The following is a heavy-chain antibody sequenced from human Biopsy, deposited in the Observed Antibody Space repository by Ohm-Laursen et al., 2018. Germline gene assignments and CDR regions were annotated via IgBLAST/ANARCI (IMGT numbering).Heavy chain of an antibody. CDR3: ARHGVYGDLRMDY. CDR2: IAYTGST. V-gene: IGHV4-39*01. J-gene: IGHJ4*02. Sequence: SDTLSLTCTVSGGFISSSSYYWGWLRQRPGKGPKRIGSIAYTGSTHDNTSLTSGVTITGDTSKNQFSLKLYSLTAADSAVYYCARHGVYGDLRMDYWGQGTLVTVSS. D-gene: IGHD4-17*01. CDR1: GGFISSSSYY.